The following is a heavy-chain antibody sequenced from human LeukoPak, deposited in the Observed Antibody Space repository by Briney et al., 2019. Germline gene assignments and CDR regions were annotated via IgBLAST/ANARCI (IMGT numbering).Heavy chain of an antibody. CDR2: IYYSGST. CDR1: GGSISSSSYY. CDR3: ARGRGYCSGGSCYSRPYYFDY. Sequence: SETLSLTCTVSGGSISSSSYYWGWIRQPPGKGLEWIGSIYYSGSTYYNPSLKSRVTIPVDTSKNQFSLKLSSVTAADTAVYYCARGRGYCSGGSCYSRPYYFDYWGQGTLVTVSS. D-gene: IGHD2-15*01. V-gene: IGHV4-39*07. J-gene: IGHJ4*02.